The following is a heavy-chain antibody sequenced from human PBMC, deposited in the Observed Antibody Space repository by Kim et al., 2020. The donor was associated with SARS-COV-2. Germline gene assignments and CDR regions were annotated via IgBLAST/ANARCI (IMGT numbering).Heavy chain of an antibody. Sequence: GESLKISCKGSGYSFTSYWIGWVRQMPGKGLEWMGIIYPGDSDTRYSPSFQGQVTISADKSISTAYLQWSSLKASDTAMYYCARHGLFGGSGSYFPNNWFDPWGQGTLVTVSS. CDR1: GYSFTSYW. D-gene: IGHD3-10*01. CDR2: IYPGDSDT. CDR3: ARHGLFGGSGSYFPNNWFDP. V-gene: IGHV5-51*01. J-gene: IGHJ5*02.